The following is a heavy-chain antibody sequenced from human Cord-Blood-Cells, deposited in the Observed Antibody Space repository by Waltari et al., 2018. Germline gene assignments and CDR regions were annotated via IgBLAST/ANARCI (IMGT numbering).Heavy chain of an antibody. CDR2: IYYRGGA. V-gene: IGHV4-31*03. Sequence: QVQLQESGPGLVKPSQTLSLTCTVSGGSISSGCYYWSWIRQHPGKGLEWIGYIYYRGGAYYNPSLKSRVTIAVDTSKNRFSVKLGSVTAADTAVYCWARGFQGSGSWLSPWLPPNFDYWGQGTLVTVSS. CDR3: ARGFQGSGSWLSPWLPPNFDY. D-gene: IGHD6-13*01. CDR1: GGSISSGCYY. J-gene: IGHJ4*02.